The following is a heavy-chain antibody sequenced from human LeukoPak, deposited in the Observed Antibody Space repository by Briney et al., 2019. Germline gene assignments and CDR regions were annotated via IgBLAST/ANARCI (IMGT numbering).Heavy chain of an antibody. V-gene: IGHV3-30*18. D-gene: IGHD4-23*01. J-gene: IGHJ4*02. CDR3: AKDLGSVVTPPSLDF. CDR2: ISYDGSNK. Sequence: GGSLRLSCAASGFTFSSYGMHWVRQAPGKGLEWVVVISYDGSNKYYADSVKGRFTISRDNSKNTLYLQMSSLRAEDTAVYYCAKDLGSVVTPPSLDFWGQGTLVTVSS. CDR1: GFTFSSYG.